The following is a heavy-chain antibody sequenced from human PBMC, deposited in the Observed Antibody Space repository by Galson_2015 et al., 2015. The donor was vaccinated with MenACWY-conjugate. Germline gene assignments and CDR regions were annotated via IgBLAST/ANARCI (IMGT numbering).Heavy chain of an antibody. Sequence: SETLSLTCAVSGDSISSSNWWSWVRQPPGKGLEWIGQIYHGGSTDYNPSLKSRLTISLDKSKNQFSLKLNSVTAADTAVYYCARRSRGSSSWSLDYWGQGTLVTVSS. CDR1: GDSISSSNW. CDR3: ARRSRGSSSWSLDY. J-gene: IGHJ4*02. V-gene: IGHV4-4*02. CDR2: IYHGGST. D-gene: IGHD6-13*01.